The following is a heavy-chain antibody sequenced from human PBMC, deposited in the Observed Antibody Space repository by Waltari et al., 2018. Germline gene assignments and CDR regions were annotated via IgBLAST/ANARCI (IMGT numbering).Heavy chain of an antibody. CDR1: GYTLTELS. CDR2: FEPEDGET. CDR3: ATFSPYYYGMDV. J-gene: IGHJ6*02. V-gene: IGHV1-24*01. Sequence: QVQLVQSGAEVKKPGASVKVSCKVSGYTLTELSMHWVRQAPGKGLEWMGGFEPEDGETSYAQKFQGRVTRTEDTSTDTAYMELSSLRSEDTAVYYCATFSPYYYGMDVWGQGTTVTVSS.